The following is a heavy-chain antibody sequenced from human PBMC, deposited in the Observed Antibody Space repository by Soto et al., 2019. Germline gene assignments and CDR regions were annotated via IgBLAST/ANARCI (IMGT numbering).Heavy chain of an antibody. Sequence: PGGSLRLSCAASGFTVRSNYMSWVRQAPGKGLEWVSVIYSGGSTYYADSVKGRVTISRDNSKNTLYLQMNSLRAEDTAVYYCAREGYCVSSRCPGPLDYWCQGTLVTVSS. D-gene: IGHD2-2*01. CDR3: AREGYCVSSRCPGPLDY. V-gene: IGHV3-66*01. CDR2: IYSGGST. CDR1: GFTVRSNY. J-gene: IGHJ4*02.